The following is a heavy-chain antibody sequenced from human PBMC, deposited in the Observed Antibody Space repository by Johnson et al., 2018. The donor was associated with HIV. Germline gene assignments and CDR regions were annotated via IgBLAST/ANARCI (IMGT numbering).Heavy chain of an antibody. J-gene: IGHJ3*02. CDR2: IYSGGST. D-gene: IGHD6-6*01. CDR1: GFTVSSNY. Sequence: VQLVESGGGLIQPGGSLRLSCAASGFTVSSNYMSWVRQAPGKGLEWVSVIYSGGSTYYADSVKGRFTISRDNSKNTLYLQMNSLRAEDTAVYYCARAVYSSSSSCAFDIWGQGTMVTVSS. V-gene: IGHV3-53*01. CDR3: ARAVYSSSSSCAFDI.